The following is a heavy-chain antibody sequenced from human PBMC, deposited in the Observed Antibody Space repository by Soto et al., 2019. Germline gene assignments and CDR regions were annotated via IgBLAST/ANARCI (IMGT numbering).Heavy chain of an antibody. V-gene: IGHV3-30-3*01. CDR2: ISYDGSNK. D-gene: IGHD6-13*01. CDR3: ARGGGYSSSWGPNYFDY. Sequence: QVQLVESGGGVVQPGRSLRLSCAASGFTFSSYAMHWVRQAPGKGLEWVAVISYDGSNKYYADSVKGRFTISRDNSKNTLYLQMNSLRAGEKAGYYCARGGGYSSSWGPNYFDYWGQGTLVTVSS. J-gene: IGHJ4*02. CDR1: GFTFSSYA.